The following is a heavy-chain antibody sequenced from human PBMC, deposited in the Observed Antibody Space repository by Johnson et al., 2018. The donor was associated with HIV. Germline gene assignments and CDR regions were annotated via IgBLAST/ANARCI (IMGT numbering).Heavy chain of an antibody. CDR1: GFTFRNCE. CDR2: FSADGETK. Sequence: VQLVESGGGLVQPGGSLRLSCVGSGFTFRNCEMHWVRQAPGKGLEYVSGFSADGETKYYANAVKGRVTISRDDSKSTLYLQMGWLRSEDTALYYCTRKCDYAQGFDIWGRGTLVTVSS. D-gene: IGHD4-17*01. CDR3: TRKCDYAQGFDI. J-gene: IGHJ3*02. V-gene: IGHV3-64*01.